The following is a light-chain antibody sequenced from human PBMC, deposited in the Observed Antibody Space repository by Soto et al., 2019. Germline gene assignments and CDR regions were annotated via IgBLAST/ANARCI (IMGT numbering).Light chain of an antibody. CDR1: QSVLYSSNNKNY. Sequence: DIVMTQSPDSLAVSLGERATINCKSSQSVLYSSNNKNYLAWYQQKPGQPPKLLIYWASTRESGVPDRFGGSGSGTDLTLTISSLQAEDVAVYYCQQYYSTLTWTFGQGTKVEIK. V-gene: IGKV4-1*01. CDR3: QQYYSTLTWT. J-gene: IGKJ1*01. CDR2: WAS.